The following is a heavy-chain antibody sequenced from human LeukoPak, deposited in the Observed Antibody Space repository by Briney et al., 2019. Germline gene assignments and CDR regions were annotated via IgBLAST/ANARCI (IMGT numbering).Heavy chain of an antibody. CDR3: ARDYPLDWLYDN. J-gene: IGHJ4*02. Sequence: GGSLRLSCAASGFTFSSYAMSWVRQAPGKGLEWVANIKQDGSEKYYVDSVKGRFTISRDNAKNSLYLQMNSLRAEDTAVYYCARDYPLDWLYDNWGQGTLVTVSS. D-gene: IGHD3-9*01. CDR1: GFTFSSYA. CDR2: IKQDGSEK. V-gene: IGHV3-7*01.